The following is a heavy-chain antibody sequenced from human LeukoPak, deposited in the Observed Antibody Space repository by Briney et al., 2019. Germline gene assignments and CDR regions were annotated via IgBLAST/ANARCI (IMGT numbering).Heavy chain of an antibody. D-gene: IGHD3-10*01. J-gene: IGHJ4*02. CDR2: ISGSGGST. CDR3: AKGRGYYGSGRPDGYFDY. CDR1: GFTFSSYA. V-gene: IGHV3-23*01. Sequence: SGGSLRLSCAASGFTFSSYAMSWVRQAPGKGLEWVSAISGSGGSTYYADSVKGRFTISRDNSKNTLYLQMNSLRAEDTAVYYCAKGRGYYGSGRPDGYFDYWGQGTLVTVSS.